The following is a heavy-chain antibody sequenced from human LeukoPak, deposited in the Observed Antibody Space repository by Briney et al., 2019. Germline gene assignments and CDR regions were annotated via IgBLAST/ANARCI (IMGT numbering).Heavy chain of an antibody. D-gene: IGHD4-17*01. CDR2: IYSGGST. V-gene: IGHV3-66*02. CDR3: ARGTTVTTWFDY. CDR1: GFTVSSNY. Sequence: GGSLRLSCAASGFTVSSNYMSWVRQAPGKGLEWVSVIYSGGSTYYTDSVKGRFPISRDNSKNTLYLQMNSLRAEDTAVYYCARGTTVTTWFDYWGQGTLATVSA. J-gene: IGHJ4*02.